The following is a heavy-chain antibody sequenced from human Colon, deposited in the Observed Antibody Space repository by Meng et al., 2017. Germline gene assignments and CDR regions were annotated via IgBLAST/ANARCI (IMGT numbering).Heavy chain of an antibody. CDR3: ARHGGWHFDY. D-gene: IGHD6-19*01. CDR2: IYLGGSP. CDR1: GGSISSRQW. V-gene: IGHV4-4*02. Sequence: QVQLQESGPGLVGPSGTLSLTCEVSGGSISSRQWWSWVRQPPGKGLEWIGQIYLGGSPAYSPSLESRITMSVDKSNNQFSLRLRSVTAADTAVYYCARHGGWHFDYWGQGTLVTVSS. J-gene: IGHJ4*02.